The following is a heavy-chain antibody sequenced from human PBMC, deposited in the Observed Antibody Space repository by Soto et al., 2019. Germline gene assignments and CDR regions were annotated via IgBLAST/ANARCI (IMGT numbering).Heavy chain of an antibody. CDR2: IYYSGST. D-gene: IGHD2-15*01. V-gene: IGHV4-59*01. CDR3: ATSAQDSIWFDP. Sequence: SETLSLTCTVSGGSISSYYWSWIRQPPGKGLEWIGYIYYSGSTNYNPSLKSRVTISVDTSKKQFSLKLSSLTAADTAVYYCATSAQDSIWFDPWGQGTLVTVSS. J-gene: IGHJ5*02. CDR1: GGSISSYY.